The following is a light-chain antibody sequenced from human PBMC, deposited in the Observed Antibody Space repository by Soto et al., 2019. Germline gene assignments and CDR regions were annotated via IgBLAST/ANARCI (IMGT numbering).Light chain of an antibody. J-gene: IGLJ1*01. CDR1: SSDVGGYNY. CDR2: DVS. V-gene: IGLV2-14*01. CDR3: SSYTSTSIYV. Sequence: QSVLTQPASVSGSPGQSITISCTGTSSDVGGYNYVSWYQQHPGKAPKLMIYDVSNRPSGVSNRFSGSKSGNTASLTISGLQAEDEADYYCSSYTSTSIYVFGTGTNVPDL.